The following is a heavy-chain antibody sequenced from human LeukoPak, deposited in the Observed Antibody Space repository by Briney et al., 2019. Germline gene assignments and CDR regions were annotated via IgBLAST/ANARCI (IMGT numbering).Heavy chain of an antibody. D-gene: IGHD2-15*01. J-gene: IGHJ5*02. V-gene: IGHV1-24*01. Sequence: ASVKVSCKVSGYTLTDLSMHWVRQTPGKGLEWMGGFDPADGEAIYAQKFQGRVTMTEDTSTDTAYMDLSSLRSEDTAVYCCATRYCSGDDCYSWFDPWGQGTLVTVSS. CDR2: FDPADGEA. CDR1: GYTLTDLS. CDR3: ATRYCSGDDCYSWFDP.